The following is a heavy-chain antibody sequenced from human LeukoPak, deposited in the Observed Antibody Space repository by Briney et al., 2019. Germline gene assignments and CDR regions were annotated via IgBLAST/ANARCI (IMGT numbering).Heavy chain of an antibody. CDR1: GYTFMGYY. Sequence: ASVKVSCKASGYTFMGYYMHWVRQAPGQGLEWMGWINPNSGGTKNAQKFQGRVTMTRDTSIRTAYMELSRLTSDDTAVYYCARELASGSIAPNYWGQGSLVTVSS. CDR3: ARELASGSIAPNY. V-gene: IGHV1-2*02. D-gene: IGHD6-6*01. J-gene: IGHJ4*02. CDR2: INPNSGGT.